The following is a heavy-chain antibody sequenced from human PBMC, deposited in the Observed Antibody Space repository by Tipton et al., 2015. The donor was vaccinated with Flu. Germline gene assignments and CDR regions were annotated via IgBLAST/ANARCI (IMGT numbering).Heavy chain of an antibody. CDR3: ARLKLFALVNHSYYYGLDV. J-gene: IGHJ6*02. D-gene: IGHD3/OR15-3a*01. CDR2: INPSGST. Sequence: TLSLTCAVYGGSFSSHYWSWIRQPPGKGLEWIGEINPSGSTNYNPSLKSRVTISGDTSKNQVSLQLKSVTASDTAVYYCARLKLFALVNHSYYYGLDVWGQGTTVTVS. CDR1: GGSFSSHY. V-gene: IGHV4-34*01.